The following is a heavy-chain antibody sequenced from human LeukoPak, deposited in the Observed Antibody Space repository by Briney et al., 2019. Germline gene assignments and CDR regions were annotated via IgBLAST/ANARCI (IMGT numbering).Heavy chain of an antibody. V-gene: IGHV3-30*18. J-gene: IGHJ4*02. D-gene: IGHD3-22*01. CDR3: AKVYDSSGYYPNPSEFDY. Sequence: GGSLRLSCAASGFTFSSYSMHWVRQAPGKGLEWVAVISYDGSNKYYADSVKGRFTISRDNSKNTLYLQMNSLRAEDTAVYYCAKVYDSSGYYPNPSEFDYWGQGTLVTVSS. CDR2: ISYDGSNK. CDR1: GFTFSSYS.